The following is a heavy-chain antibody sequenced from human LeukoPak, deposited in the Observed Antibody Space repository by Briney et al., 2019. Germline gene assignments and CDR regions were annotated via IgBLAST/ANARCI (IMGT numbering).Heavy chain of an antibody. V-gene: IGHV4-30-4*01. CDR2: IYYSGST. Sequence: SQTLSLTCTVSGGSISRGDYYWSWIRQPPGKGLEWIGYIYYSGSTYYNPSLKSRVTISVGTCKNQFSLKLSSVTAADPAVYYCARDRGLDYCSSTSCYTNGATFDPWGQGPLVTVSS. D-gene: IGHD2-2*02. CDR1: GGSISRGDYY. J-gene: IGHJ5*02. CDR3: ARDRGLDYCSSTSCYTNGATFDP.